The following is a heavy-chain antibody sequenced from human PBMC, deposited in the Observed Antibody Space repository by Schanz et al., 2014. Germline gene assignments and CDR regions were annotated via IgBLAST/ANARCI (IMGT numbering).Heavy chain of an antibody. CDR2: ISASGGDT. CDR3: AKVRYSSGWRGDYFDE. V-gene: IGHV3-23*04. D-gene: IGHD6-25*01. J-gene: IGHJ4*02. Sequence: EVQLVESGGGLVKPGGFLRLSCAASGFTFSDAWMSWVRQAPGKGLEWVSAISASGGDTYYADSVKGRFTISRDNSKNTLYLQMNSLRAEDTAVYYCAKVRYSSGWRGDYFDEWGQGTLVTVAS. CDR1: GFTFSDAW.